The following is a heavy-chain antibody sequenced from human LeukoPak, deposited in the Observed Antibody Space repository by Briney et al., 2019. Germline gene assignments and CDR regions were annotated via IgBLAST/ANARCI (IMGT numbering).Heavy chain of an antibody. D-gene: IGHD6-6*01. J-gene: IGHJ4*02. V-gene: IGHV1-2*02. CDR2: INPNSGGT. Sequence: ASVKVSCKASGYTFTGYYMHWVRQAPGQGLEWMGWINPNSGGTNYAQKFQGRVTMTRDTSISTAYMELSRLRSDDTAVYYCARSIAARTGIDYWGQGTLVTVSS. CDR3: ARSIAARTGIDY. CDR1: GYTFTGYY.